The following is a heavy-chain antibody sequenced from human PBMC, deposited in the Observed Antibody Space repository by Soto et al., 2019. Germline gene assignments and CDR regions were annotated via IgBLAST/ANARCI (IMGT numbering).Heavy chain of an antibody. J-gene: IGHJ5*02. CDR1: GDTFTNFD. V-gene: IGHV1-8*01. CDR2: MRANSGDT. CDR3: ARYIYGQGFKA. D-gene: IGHD3-3*02. Sequence: QVQLVQSGAEVRRPGASVKVSCKASGDTFTNFDFNWVRQARGQGLEWIGWMRANSGDTGHAQKFRGRVSLTRDTSMSTAYMELSSLRAEDTAVYYCARYIYGQGFKAWGQGTLVFVSS.